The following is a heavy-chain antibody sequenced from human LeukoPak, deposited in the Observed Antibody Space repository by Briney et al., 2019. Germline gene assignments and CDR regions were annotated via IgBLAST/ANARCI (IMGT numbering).Heavy chain of an antibody. V-gene: IGHV3-30*18. Sequence: GGSLRLSCAASGFTFSSYGMHWVRQAPGKGLEWVAVISYDGSNKYCADSVKGRFTISRDNSKNTLYLQMNSLRAEDTAVYYCAKTGGLQFDPWGQGTLVTVSS. CDR3: AKTGGLQFDP. D-gene: IGHD3-10*01. J-gene: IGHJ5*02. CDR2: ISYDGSNK. CDR1: GFTFSSYG.